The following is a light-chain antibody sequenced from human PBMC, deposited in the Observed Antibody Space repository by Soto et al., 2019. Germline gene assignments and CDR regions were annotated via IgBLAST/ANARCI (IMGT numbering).Light chain of an antibody. CDR1: QSVSSSF. V-gene: IGKV3-20*01. Sequence: EIVLTQSPGTLSLSPGERATLSCRASQSVSSSFLAWFQQQPGQAPRLLVYAASSRVTGIPDRFSGSGSGTDFTLTISRLDPEDFAVYYCQQYGGFPITFGQGTRLEI. J-gene: IGKJ5*01. CDR2: AAS. CDR3: QQYGGFPIT.